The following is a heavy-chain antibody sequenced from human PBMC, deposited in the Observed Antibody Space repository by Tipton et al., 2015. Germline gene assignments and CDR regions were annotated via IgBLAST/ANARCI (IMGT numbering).Heavy chain of an antibody. D-gene: IGHD1-14*01. CDR1: GGSFNDFY. CDR2: LYYNDNI. J-gene: IGHJ3*01. Sequence: TLSLTCTVSGGSFNDFYWSWIRQPPGKGLEWIVSLYYNDNIYYNPSLQSRVAMSADTSRNQFSLNLTSVTAADTSEYYCVRPANHGFDVWGQGTMVTVSS. CDR3: VRPANHGFDV. V-gene: IGHV4-59*04.